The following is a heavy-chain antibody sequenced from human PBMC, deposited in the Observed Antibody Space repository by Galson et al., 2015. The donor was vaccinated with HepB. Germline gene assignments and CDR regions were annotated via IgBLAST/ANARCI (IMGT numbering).Heavy chain of an antibody. J-gene: IGHJ4*02. CDR1: GFTFSSYS. Sequence: SLRLSCAASGFTFSSYSMNWVRQAPGKGLEWVSYISSSSSTIYYADSVKGRFTISRDNAKNSLYLQMNSLRAEDTAVYYCGRIVVVPAASQSLSTSEHLDYWGQGTLVTVSS. CDR3: GRIVVVPAASQSLSTSEHLDY. D-gene: IGHD2-2*01. V-gene: IGHV3-48*01. CDR2: ISSSSSTI.